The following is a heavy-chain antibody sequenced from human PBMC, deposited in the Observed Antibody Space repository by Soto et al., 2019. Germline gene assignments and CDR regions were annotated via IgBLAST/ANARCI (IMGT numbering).Heavy chain of an antibody. J-gene: IGHJ4*02. D-gene: IGHD5-18*01. V-gene: IGHV4-59*01. CDR3: ARDNAYSYGYTLDH. CDR2: IYYSGST. CDR1: GCSISSYY. Sequence: QVQLQESGPGLVKPSETLSLTCTVSGCSISSYYLSWIRQPPWKGLEWIGYIYYSGSTNYNPSLKSRVTISVDTYKNQFSLKLSSVTAADTAVYYWARDNAYSYGYTLDHWGQGTLVTVSS.